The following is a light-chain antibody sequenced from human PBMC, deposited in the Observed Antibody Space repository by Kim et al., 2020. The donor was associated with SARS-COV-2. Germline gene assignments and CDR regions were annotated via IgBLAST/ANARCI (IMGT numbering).Light chain of an antibody. CDR1: NIGSKS. V-gene: IGLV3-21*04. J-gene: IGLJ1*01. CDR3: QVWDSSVDHYV. Sequence: SYELTQPPSVSVAPGKTARITCGGNNIGSKSVHWYQQKPGQAPVLVIYYDSDRPSGIPERFSGSNSGNTATLTINRVEAGDEADYYCQVWDSSVDHYVFGTGTKVTVL. CDR2: YDS.